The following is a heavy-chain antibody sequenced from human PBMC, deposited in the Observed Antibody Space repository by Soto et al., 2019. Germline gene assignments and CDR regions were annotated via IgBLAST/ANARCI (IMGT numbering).Heavy chain of an antibody. CDR2: IYPSGGGS. Sequence: QVQLVQSGAEVKKPGASVNVSCKASGYIFTSYHMHWVRQAPGQGLEWMGIIYPSGGGSRYAQKFQGRVTMTRDTSTNTLYMELSSLRSDDTAVYYCARDNSNWAFDYWGQGTLVTVSS. D-gene: IGHD6-13*01. J-gene: IGHJ4*02. CDR1: GYIFTSYH. V-gene: IGHV1-46*01. CDR3: ARDNSNWAFDY.